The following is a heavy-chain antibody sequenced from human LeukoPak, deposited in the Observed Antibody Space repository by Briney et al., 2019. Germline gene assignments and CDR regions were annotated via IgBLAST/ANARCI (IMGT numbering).Heavy chain of an antibody. CDR1: GGSISSSSYY. J-gene: IGHJ4*02. CDR3: ARQVGATAGGDY. V-gene: IGHV4-39*01. D-gene: IGHD1-26*01. CDR2: IYYSGST. Sequence: PSETQSLTCTVSGGSISSSSYYWGWIRQPPGKGLEWIGSIYYSGSTYYNPSLKSRVTISVDTSKNQFSLKLSSVTAADTAVYYCARQVGATAGGDYWGQGTLVTVSS.